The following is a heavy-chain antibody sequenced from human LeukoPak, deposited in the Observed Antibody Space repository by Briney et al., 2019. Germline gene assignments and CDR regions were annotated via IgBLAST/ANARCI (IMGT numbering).Heavy chain of an antibody. J-gene: IGHJ4*02. CDR2: IYHSGST. CDR3: ARAVGSGWYSDYYFDY. CDR1: GYSISSGYY. D-gene: IGHD6-19*01. V-gene: IGHV4-38-2*01. Sequence: PSETLSLTCAVSGYSISSGYYWGWIRQPPAKGLEWIGSIYHSGSTYYNPSLKSRVTISVDTSKNQFSLKLSSVTAADTAVYYCARAVGSGWYSDYYFDYWGQGTLVTVSS.